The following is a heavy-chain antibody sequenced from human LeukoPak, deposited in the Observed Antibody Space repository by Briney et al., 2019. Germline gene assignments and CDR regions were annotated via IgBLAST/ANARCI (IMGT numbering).Heavy chain of an antibody. V-gene: IGHV4-34*01. D-gene: IGHD3-22*01. Sequence: PSETLSLTCAVYGGSFSGYYWSWIRQPPGKGLEWIGEINHSGSTNYNPSLKSRVTISVDTSKNQFSLKLSSVTAADTAVYYCARVCIYDSSGYQPQYYFDYWGQGTLVTVSS. CDR2: INHSGST. CDR1: GGSFSGYY. J-gene: IGHJ4*02. CDR3: ARVCIYDSSGYQPQYYFDY.